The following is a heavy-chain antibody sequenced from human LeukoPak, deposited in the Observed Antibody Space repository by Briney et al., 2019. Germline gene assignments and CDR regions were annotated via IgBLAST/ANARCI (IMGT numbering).Heavy chain of an antibody. Sequence: GRSLRLSCAASGFTFDDYAMHWVRQAPGKGLEWVSGISWNSGSIGYADSVKGRFTISRDNAKNSLYLQMNSLRGDDTAVYYCAKDGTSYYYIYYWGQGTLVTVSS. CDR1: GFTFDDYA. CDR3: AKDGTSYYYIYY. D-gene: IGHD2/OR15-2a*01. J-gene: IGHJ4*02. CDR2: ISWNSGSI. V-gene: IGHV3-9*01.